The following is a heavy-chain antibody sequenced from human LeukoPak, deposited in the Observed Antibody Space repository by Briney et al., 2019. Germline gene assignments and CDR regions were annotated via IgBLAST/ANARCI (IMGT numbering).Heavy chain of an antibody. CDR1: GGTFSSYT. CDR3: ASRYNSSYYYYYYMDV. V-gene: IGHV1-69*02. CDR2: IIPILGIA. D-gene: IGHD6-6*01. Sequence: SVKVSCKASGGTFSSYTISWVRQAPGQGLEWMGRIIPILGIANYAQKFQGRVTITADKSTSTAYMELSSLRSEDTAVYYCASRYNSSYYYYYYMDVWGKGTTVTVSS. J-gene: IGHJ6*03.